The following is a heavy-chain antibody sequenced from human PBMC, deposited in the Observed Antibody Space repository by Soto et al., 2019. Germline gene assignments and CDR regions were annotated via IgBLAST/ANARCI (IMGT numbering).Heavy chain of an antibody. CDR1: GYSFTSYW. D-gene: IGHD3-10*01. Sequence: GESLKISCKGSGYSFTSYWIGWVRQMPGKGLEWMGIIYPGESDTRYSPSFQGQVTISADKSISTAYLQWSSLKASDTAMYYCARPAPSGYYGSGWPMDVWGQGTTVTVSS. CDR3: ARPAPSGYYGSGWPMDV. V-gene: IGHV5-51*01. CDR2: IYPGESDT. J-gene: IGHJ6*02.